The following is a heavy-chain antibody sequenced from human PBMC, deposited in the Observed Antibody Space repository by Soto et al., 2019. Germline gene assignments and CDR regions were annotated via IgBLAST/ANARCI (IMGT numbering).Heavy chain of an antibody. Sequence: QLLESGGGWVQRGGSLRLSCAASGFTFHNYGMSWVRQAPGKGLEWVSFIGGSSEGVNYADPVKGRFTISRDNSKNTLYLQMNSLRDEDTAVYYCAKAFRFGMDVWGQGTTVTVSS. CDR2: IGGSSEGV. J-gene: IGHJ6*02. CDR1: GFTFHNYG. CDR3: AKAFRFGMDV. V-gene: IGHV3-23*01.